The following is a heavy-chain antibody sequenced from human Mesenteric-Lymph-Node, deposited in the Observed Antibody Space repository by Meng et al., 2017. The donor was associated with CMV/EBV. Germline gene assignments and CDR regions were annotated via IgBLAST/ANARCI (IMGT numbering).Heavy chain of an antibody. CDR2: IKQDGSEK. Sequence: GGSLRLSCAASGFTFRGKGLQWVANIKQDGSEKSYVDSVKGRFTISRENAKNSLYLQMNSLRVEDTAVYYCAREDFWRMEGFDYWGQGTLVTVSS. D-gene: IGHD3-3*01. J-gene: IGHJ4*02. CDR1: GFTFR. CDR3: AREDFWRMEGFDY. V-gene: IGHV3-7*03.